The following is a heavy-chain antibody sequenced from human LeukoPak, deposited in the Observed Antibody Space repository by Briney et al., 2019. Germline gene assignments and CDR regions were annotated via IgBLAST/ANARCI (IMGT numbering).Heavy chain of an antibody. Sequence: SETLSLTCAVYGGSFSTYYWSWIRQSPGKGLEWIAEINHRGDTNYNPSVKSRVTISVDTSKNQFSLKVRSLTAADMAVYYCARGPTISETGYFDFWGQGDPGHRLL. CDR1: GGSFSTYY. J-gene: IGHJ4*03. V-gene: IGHV4-34*01. D-gene: IGHD1-1*01. CDR3: ARGPTISETGYFDF. CDR2: INHRGDT.